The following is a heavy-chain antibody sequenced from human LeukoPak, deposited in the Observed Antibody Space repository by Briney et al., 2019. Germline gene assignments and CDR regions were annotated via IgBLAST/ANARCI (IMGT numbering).Heavy chain of an antibody. CDR3: GRNLGSGSDR. D-gene: IGHD3-10*01. V-gene: IGHV4-59*11. CDR2: THYTGET. CDR1: GDPISGPY. J-gene: IGHJ5*02. Sequence: SETLSLTCNVSGDPISGPYWNWIRQSPGGGLEWIGYTHYTGETNYNPSLKSRLTMSVDTSNNQVYLRLSSVTAADTAVYYCGRNLGSGSDRWGQGTLVTVYS.